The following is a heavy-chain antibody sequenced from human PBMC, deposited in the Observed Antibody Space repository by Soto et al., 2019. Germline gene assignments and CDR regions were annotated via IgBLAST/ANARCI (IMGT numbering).Heavy chain of an antibody. CDR3: ARPLGPKGVYYFDY. CDR2: ISGSGGST. J-gene: IGHJ4*02. V-gene: IGHV3-23*01. D-gene: IGHD3-10*01. CDR1: GFTFSSYA. Sequence: GVLRLSCAASGFTFSSYAMSWVRQAPGKGLEWVSAISGSGGSTYYADSVKGRFTISRDNSKNTLYLQMNSLRAEDTAVYYCARPLGPKGVYYFDYWGQGTLVTVSS.